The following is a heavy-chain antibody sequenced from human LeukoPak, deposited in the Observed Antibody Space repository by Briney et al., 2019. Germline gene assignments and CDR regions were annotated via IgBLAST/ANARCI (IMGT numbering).Heavy chain of an antibody. CDR2: INPSGGST. J-gene: IGHJ4*02. V-gene: IGHV1-46*01. CDR1: GYTFTSYY. Sequence: VASVKVSCKASGYTFTSYYMLWVRQAPGQGLEGMGIINPSGGSTSYAQKFRGRVTMTRDTSTSTVYMEMSSLRSEDTAVYYCARDSGIISGSFDYWGQGTLVTVSS. D-gene: IGHD2-15*01. CDR3: ARDSGIISGSFDY.